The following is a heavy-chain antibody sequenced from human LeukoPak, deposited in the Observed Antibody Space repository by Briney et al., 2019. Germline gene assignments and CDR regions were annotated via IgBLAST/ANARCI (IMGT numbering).Heavy chain of an antibody. CDR2: IYYSGST. CDR1: GGSISSYY. CDR3: ARTGRDGYNLDYYYYMDV. J-gene: IGHJ6*03. D-gene: IGHD5-24*01. V-gene: IGHV4-59*01. Sequence: KSSETLSLTCTVSGGSISSYYWSWIRQPPGKGLEWIGYIYYSGSTNYNPSLKSRVTISVDTSKNQFSLKLSSVTAADTAVYYCARTGRDGYNLDYYYYMDVWGKGTTVTVSS.